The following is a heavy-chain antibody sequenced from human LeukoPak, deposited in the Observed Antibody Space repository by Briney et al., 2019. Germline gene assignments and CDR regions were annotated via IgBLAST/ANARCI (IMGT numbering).Heavy chain of an antibody. CDR1: GFIFSSYS. D-gene: IGHD3-16*01. CDR2: ISRSTSTI. J-gene: IGHJ4*02. Sequence: GSLRLSCAASGFIFSSYSMNWVRQAPGKGLEWVSYISRSTSTIYYADSVKGRFTISRDNAKNSLYLQMNSLRAEDTAVYYCARGYGEIDYWGQGTLVTVSS. V-gene: IGHV3-48*04. CDR3: ARGYGEIDY.